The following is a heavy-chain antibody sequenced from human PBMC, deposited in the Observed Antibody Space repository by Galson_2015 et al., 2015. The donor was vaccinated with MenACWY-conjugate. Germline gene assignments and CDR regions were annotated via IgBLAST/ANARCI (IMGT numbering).Heavy chain of an antibody. D-gene: IGHD1-14*01. Sequence: QSGAEVTKPGESLQISCKGSGSSFTNYWIGWVRQMPGKGLEWMGIIYPGDADTRYSPSFQGQVTITADKSISTAYLQWSNLRASDTAMYFSARPTTGHSRSCGYWGQSTLVTFSS. J-gene: IGHJ4*02. CDR2: IYPGDADT. V-gene: IGHV5-51*01. CDR3: ARPTTGHSRSCGY. CDR1: GSSFTNYW.